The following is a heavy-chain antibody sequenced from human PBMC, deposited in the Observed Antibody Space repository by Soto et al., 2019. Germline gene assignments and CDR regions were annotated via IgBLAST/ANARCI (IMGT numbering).Heavy chain of an antibody. CDR3: AKSGAVGVAGSAAFDM. V-gene: IGHV1-2*02. J-gene: IGHJ3*02. CDR1: GYPVTAYY. CDR2: INPATGAA. D-gene: IGHD3-3*01. Sequence: QLHLVQSGAVVKKPGASVTVSCSASGYPVTAYYMHWVRQAPGRGLEWMGGINPATGAAKYTQTYQGRVTMARGTSTSTVFMELGRLTSEDTADFYWAKSGAVGVAGSAAFDMWGQGTLVTVSS.